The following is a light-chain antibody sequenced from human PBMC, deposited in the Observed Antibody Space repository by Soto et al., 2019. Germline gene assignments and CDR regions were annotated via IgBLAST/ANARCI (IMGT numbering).Light chain of an antibody. J-gene: IGKJ1*01. CDR1: QAVNTR. Sequence: EIVLTQSPATLSSFPGDRVTLSCRASQAVNTRLAWYQHKPGQAPRLLIYLASNRAAGVPARFSGSGSGTDFTLTISDVEPEDFALYYCHQRQSWPRKFGQGTTVNIK. V-gene: IGKV3-11*01. CDR2: LAS. CDR3: HQRQSWPRK.